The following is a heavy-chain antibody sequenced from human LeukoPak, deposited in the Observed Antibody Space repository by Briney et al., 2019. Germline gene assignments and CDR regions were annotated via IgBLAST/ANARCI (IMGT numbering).Heavy chain of an antibody. CDR2: IYSGGKV. Sequence: GGSLRLSCAASGFTVSSTYMSWVRQAPGKGLEWVSVIYSGGKVYYIDSVKGRFTISRDTSKNTLYLQMNSLRVEDTAVYFCAGRHCSGGGCYFAGADPFDYWGQGALVTVSS. CDR3: AGRHCSGGGCYFAGADPFDY. J-gene: IGHJ4*02. V-gene: IGHV3-53*01. CDR1: GFTVSSTY. D-gene: IGHD2-15*01.